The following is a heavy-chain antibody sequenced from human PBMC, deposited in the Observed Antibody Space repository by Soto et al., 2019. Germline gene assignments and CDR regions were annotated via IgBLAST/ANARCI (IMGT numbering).Heavy chain of an antibody. D-gene: IGHD2-15*01. Sequence: SETLSLTCTVFGGSISSYYWSWIRQPPGKGLEWIGYIYYSGSTNYNPSLKSRVTISVDTSKNQFSLKLSSVTAADTAVYYCARDREATTPYYYAMDVWGQGTTVTVSS. CDR2: IYYSGST. V-gene: IGHV4-59*01. J-gene: IGHJ6*02. CDR1: GGSISSYY. CDR3: ARDREATTPYYYAMDV.